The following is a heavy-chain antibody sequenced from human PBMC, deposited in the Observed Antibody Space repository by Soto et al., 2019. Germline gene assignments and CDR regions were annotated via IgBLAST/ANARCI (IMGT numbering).Heavy chain of an antibody. J-gene: IGHJ4*02. Sequence: QVQLVESGGGVVQPGRSLRLSCAASGFTFSSYGMHWVRQAPGKGLEWVAVIWYDGSNKYYADSVKGRFTISRDNSKNTLYLQMNSLRPEDTAVDYCARDAGGGGFDYWGQGTLVTVSS. CDR1: GFTFSSYG. D-gene: IGHD3-10*01. V-gene: IGHV3-33*01. CDR3: ARDAGGGGFDY. CDR2: IWYDGSNK.